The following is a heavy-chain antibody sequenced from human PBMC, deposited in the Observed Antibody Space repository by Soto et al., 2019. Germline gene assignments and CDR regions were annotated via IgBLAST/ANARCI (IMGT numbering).Heavy chain of an antibody. CDR2: IIPILGIA. Sequence: QIQLVQSGAEVKKPGSSMKVSCKASGGTFSSYTISWVRHAPGQGLEWMGRIIPILGIANYAQKFQGRVTITADKSTSTAYMELSSLRSEDTAVYYCARLLVLDYYYGMDVWGQGTTVTVSS. V-gene: IGHV1-69*02. CDR1: GGTFSSYT. D-gene: IGHD6-13*01. J-gene: IGHJ6*02. CDR3: ARLLVLDYYYGMDV.